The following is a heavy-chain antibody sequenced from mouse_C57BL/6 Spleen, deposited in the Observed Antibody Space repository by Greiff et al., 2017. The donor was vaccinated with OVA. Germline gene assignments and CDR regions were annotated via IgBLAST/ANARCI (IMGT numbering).Heavy chain of an antibody. CDR2: IWRGGST. CDR3: AKPGSSPYAMDY. J-gene: IGHJ4*01. Sequence: QVQLKESGPGLVQPSQSLSITCTVSGFSLTSYGVHWVRQSPGKGLEWLGVIWRGGSTDYNAAFMSRLSFTKDNSKSQVFFKMNSLQADDTAIYYCAKPGSSPYAMDYWGQGTSVTVSS. V-gene: IGHV2-5*01. CDR1: GFSLTSYG. D-gene: IGHD1-1*01.